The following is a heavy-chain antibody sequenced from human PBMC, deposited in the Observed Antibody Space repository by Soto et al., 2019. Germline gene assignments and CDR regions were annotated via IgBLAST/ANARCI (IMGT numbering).Heavy chain of an antibody. D-gene: IGHD3-22*01. CDR3: ARGANYYDSSGYYYYFETPFFFY. Sequence: GGSLRLSCAASGFTFSSYSMNWVRHAPGKGLEWVSSISSSSSYIYYADSVKGRFTISRDNAKNSLYLQMNSLRAEDTAVYYCARGANYYDSSGYYYYFETPFFFYWGQGTLVTVSS. J-gene: IGHJ4*02. V-gene: IGHV3-21*01. CDR1: GFTFSSYS. CDR2: ISSSSSYI.